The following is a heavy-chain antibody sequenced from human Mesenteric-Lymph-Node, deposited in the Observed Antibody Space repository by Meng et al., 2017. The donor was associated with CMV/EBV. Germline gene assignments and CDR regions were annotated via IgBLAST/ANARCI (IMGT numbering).Heavy chain of an antibody. CDR1: GGSISSSSLY. J-gene: IGHJ4*02. V-gene: IGHV4-39*07. CDR3: ATLRFLEWAMDY. CDR2: VDYTGDT. D-gene: IGHD3-3*01. Sequence: SETLSLTCTVSGGSISSSSLYWGWIRQPPGKGPEWIGSVDYTGDTYYNPSLRSRVTISVDTSKNQFYLTVTSVTAADTAVYYCATLRFLEWAMDYWGQGTLVTVSS.